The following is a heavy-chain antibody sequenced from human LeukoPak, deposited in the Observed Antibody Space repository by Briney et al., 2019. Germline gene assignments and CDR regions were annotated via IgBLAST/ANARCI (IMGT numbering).Heavy chain of an antibody. CDR3: ARDSFPYSSGYWFDP. Sequence: ASVKVSCKASGYTFTGYYMHWVRQAPGQGLEWMGWINPNSGGTNYAQKFQGRVTMTRDTSISTAYMELSRLRSDDTAVYYCARDSFPYSSGYWFDPWGQGTLVTVSS. CDR2: INPNSGGT. D-gene: IGHD6-25*01. CDR1: GYTFTGYY. J-gene: IGHJ5*02. V-gene: IGHV1-2*02.